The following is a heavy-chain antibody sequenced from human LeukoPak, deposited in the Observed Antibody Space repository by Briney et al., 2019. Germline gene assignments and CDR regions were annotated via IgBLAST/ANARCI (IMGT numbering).Heavy chain of an antibody. V-gene: IGHV4-4*07. Sequence: SETLSLTCTVSSGSISSYHWSWIRQPAGKGLGWIGRIYDTGSTNYNPSLKSRVTMSVDTSKNQFSLKLSSVTAADTAVYYCVRGGDWYFALWGRGTLVTVSS. CDR2: IYDTGST. J-gene: IGHJ2*01. CDR1: SGSISSYH. CDR3: VRGGDWYFAL.